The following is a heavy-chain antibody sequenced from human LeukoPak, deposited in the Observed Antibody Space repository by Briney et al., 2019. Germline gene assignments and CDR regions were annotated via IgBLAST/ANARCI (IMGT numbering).Heavy chain of an antibody. CDR2: IYSSGST. D-gene: IGHD4/OR15-4a*01. Sequence: SETLSLTCSVSGASISSGSNYWGWIRQPPGKTLEWIGSIYSSGSTYYNSSLKSRVTISVDTSKNQFSLKLSSVTAADTAVYYCARQNYGAAPLRYWGQGTLVTVSS. J-gene: IGHJ4*02. CDR3: ARQNYGAAPLRY. V-gene: IGHV4-39*01. CDR1: GASISSGSNY.